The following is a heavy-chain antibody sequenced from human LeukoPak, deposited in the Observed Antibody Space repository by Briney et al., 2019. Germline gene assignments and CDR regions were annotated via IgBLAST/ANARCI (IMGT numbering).Heavy chain of an antibody. J-gene: IGHJ6*02. D-gene: IGHD2-21*01. V-gene: IGHV3-21*01. Sequence: GGSLRLSCAASGFTFDDYAMHWVRPAPGKGLEGVSSISSSGSDIYYADSVKGRFTISRDNAKNSLFLQMNSLRAEDTAVYYCAKTDKLVIECGMDVWGQGTTVTVSS. CDR2: ISSSGSDI. CDR1: GFTFDDYA. CDR3: AKTDKLVIECGMDV.